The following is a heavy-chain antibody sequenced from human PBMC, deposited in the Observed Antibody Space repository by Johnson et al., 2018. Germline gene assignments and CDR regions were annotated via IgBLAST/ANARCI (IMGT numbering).Heavy chain of an antibody. CDR1: GFTFSTYD. Sequence: QLVESGGGVVQPGRSLRLSCAASGFTFSTYDMHWVRQAPGKGLEWVAVISYDGSTKYYAASVKGRFPIPRDDSKNTLYLQMTSLRAEDTAVYYCASSVGSYGLPIDAFDIWGQGTMVTVSS. CDR2: ISYDGSTK. J-gene: IGHJ3*02. V-gene: IGHV3-30*03. CDR3: ASSVGSYGLPIDAFDI. D-gene: IGHD5-18*01.